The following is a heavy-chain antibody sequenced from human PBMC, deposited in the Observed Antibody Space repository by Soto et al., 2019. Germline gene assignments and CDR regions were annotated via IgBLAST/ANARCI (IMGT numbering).Heavy chain of an antibody. CDR1: GTSMISYF. D-gene: IGHD4-17*01. J-gene: IGHJ4*02. Sequence: SETLSLTCSVSGTSMISYFWTWIRQPAGKGLEWIGRIHSSGSTNYNPSLKSRVTMSVDTSKNHFSLKLSSVTAADTAVYYCARDPTGSGDSVIPWGQGILVTVSS. V-gene: IGHV4-4*07. CDR2: IHSSGST. CDR3: ARDPTGSGDSVIP.